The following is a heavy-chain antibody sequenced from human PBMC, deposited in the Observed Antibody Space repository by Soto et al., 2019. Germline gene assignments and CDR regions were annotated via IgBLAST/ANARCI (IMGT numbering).Heavy chain of an antibody. CDR1: GYTFTSYG. J-gene: IGHJ6*03. CDR3: ARVLISSSPYYYYYYMDV. Sequence: SVKVSCKASGYTFTSYGISWVRQAPGQGLEWMGWISAYNGNTNYAQKLQGRVTMTTDTSTSTAYMELRSLRSDDTAVYYCARVLISSSPYYYYYYMDVWGKGTTVTVSS. CDR2: ISAYNGNT. V-gene: IGHV1-18*01. D-gene: IGHD6-6*01.